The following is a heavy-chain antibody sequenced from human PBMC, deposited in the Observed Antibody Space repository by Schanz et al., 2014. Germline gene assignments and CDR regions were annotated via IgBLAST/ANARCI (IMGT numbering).Heavy chain of an antibody. D-gene: IGHD3-10*01. CDR1: GFTFSGYS. CDR2: ITTAGTKM. V-gene: IGHV3-30*18. Sequence: VQLVESGGGLVQPGGSLRLSCAASGFTFSGYSMNWVRQAPGKGLEWVAAITTAGTKMYYADSVRGRFTVSRDNSKNTLYLEVNSLRPEDTALYYCAKGRFGELSAFDIWGQGTMVTVSS. J-gene: IGHJ3*02. CDR3: AKGRFGELSAFDI.